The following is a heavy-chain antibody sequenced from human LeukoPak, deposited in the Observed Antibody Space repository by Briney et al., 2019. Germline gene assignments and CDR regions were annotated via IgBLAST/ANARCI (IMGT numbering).Heavy chain of an antibody. CDR1: GGSFSGYY. Sequence: KSSETLSLTCAVYGGSFSGYYWSWIRQPPGKGLEWIGEINHSGSTNYNPSLKSRVTISVDTSKNQFSLKLSSVTAADTAVYYCARDLNGMDVWGKGTTVTISS. CDR3: ARDLNGMDV. CDR2: INHSGST. V-gene: IGHV4-34*01. D-gene: IGHD2-8*01. J-gene: IGHJ6*03.